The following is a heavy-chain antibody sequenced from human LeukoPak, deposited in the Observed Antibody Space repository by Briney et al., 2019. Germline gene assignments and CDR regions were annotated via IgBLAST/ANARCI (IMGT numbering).Heavy chain of an antibody. CDR3: ARDDSSSYYFDY. CDR2: ISSSGSTI. D-gene: IGHD6-6*01. Sequence: GGSLRLSCAASGFTVSSSYMSWVRQAPGKGLEWVSYISSSGSTIYYADSVKGRFTISRDNAKNSLYLQMNSLRAEDTAVYYCARDDSSSYYFDYWGQGTLVTVSS. CDR1: GFTVSSSY. J-gene: IGHJ4*02. V-gene: IGHV3-11*01.